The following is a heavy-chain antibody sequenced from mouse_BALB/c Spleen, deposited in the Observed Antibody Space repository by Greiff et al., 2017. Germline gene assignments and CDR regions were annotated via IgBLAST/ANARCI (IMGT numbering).Heavy chain of an antibody. D-gene: IGHD2-14*01. Sequence: QVQLQQSGAELVRPGVSVKISCKGSGYTFTDYAMHWVKQSHAKSLEWIGVISTYYGDASYNQKFKGKATLTVDKSSSTAHMELLSLTSEDSAVYYCGRHYRYDVYWYFDVWGAGTTVTVSS. CDR1: GYTFTDYA. CDR3: GRHYRYDVYWYFDV. CDR2: ISTYYGDA. J-gene: IGHJ1*01. V-gene: IGHV1S137*01.